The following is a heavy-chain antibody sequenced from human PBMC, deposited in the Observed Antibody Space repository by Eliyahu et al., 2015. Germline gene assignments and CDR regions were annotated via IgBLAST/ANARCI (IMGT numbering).Heavy chain of an antibody. V-gene: IGHV4-38-2*02. CDR2: IYHXGST. D-gene: IGHD6-13*01. Sequence: VQLQESGPGLVKPXETLSLTCTXSGYXIRXGYYWGWIRQPPGKGLEWIGSIYHXGSTYYNPSLKSRVTISVDTSKNQFSLKLSSVTAADTAVYYCARGGSSWYEYNWFDPWGQGTLVTVSS. J-gene: IGHJ5*02. CDR3: ARGGSSWYEYNWFDP. CDR1: GYXIRXGYY.